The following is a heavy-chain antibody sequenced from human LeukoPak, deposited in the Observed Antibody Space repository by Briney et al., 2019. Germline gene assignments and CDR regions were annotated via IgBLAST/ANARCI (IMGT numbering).Heavy chain of an antibody. D-gene: IGHD3-10*01. CDR3: ARGLGDRGWYFDL. Sequence: GGSLRLSCAASGFIFSDYHINWVRQAPGRGLEWISYISTTGTTMHYADSVKGRFAISRDNAKSSLYLQMDSLRDEDTAVYYCARGLGDRGWYFDLWGRGTLVTVSS. V-gene: IGHV3-48*02. CDR1: GFIFSDYH. CDR2: ISTTGTTM. J-gene: IGHJ2*01.